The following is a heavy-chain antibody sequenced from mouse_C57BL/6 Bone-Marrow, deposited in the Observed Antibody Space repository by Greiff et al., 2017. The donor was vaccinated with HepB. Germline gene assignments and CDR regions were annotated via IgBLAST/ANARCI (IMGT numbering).Heavy chain of an antibody. CDR3: ARVTTVVASGHWYFDV. CDR1: GFTFSSYA. V-gene: IGHV5-4*03. Sequence: EVNLVESGGGLVKPGGSLKLSCAASGFTFSSYAMSWVRQTPEKRLEWVATISDGGSYTYYPDNVKGRFTISRDNAKNNLYLQMSHLKSEDTAMYYCARVTTVVASGHWYFDVWGTGTTVTVSS. D-gene: IGHD1-1*01. J-gene: IGHJ1*03. CDR2: ISDGGSYT.